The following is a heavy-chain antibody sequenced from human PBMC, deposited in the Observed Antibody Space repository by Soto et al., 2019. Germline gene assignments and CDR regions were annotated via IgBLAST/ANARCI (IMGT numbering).Heavy chain of an antibody. CDR1: GFTFSNYA. V-gene: IGHV3-23*01. D-gene: IGHD6-19*01. CDR2: ISGTGGTT. Sequence: GGSLRLSCAASGFTFSNYAMNWVRQAPGKGLEWVSSISGTGGTTYYADSVKGRFTISRDNSKNTLYLQMNSLRAEDTAVYYCAKAYELYSSGWYSRGYDWFDPWGQGTLVTVSS. J-gene: IGHJ5*02. CDR3: AKAYELYSSGWYSRGYDWFDP.